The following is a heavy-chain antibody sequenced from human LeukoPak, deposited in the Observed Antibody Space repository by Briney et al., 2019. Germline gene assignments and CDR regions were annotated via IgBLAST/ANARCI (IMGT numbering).Heavy chain of an antibody. CDR1: GGSISSGSYY. J-gene: IGHJ4*02. D-gene: IGHD3-22*01. CDR2: IYTSGST. Sequence: SQTLSLTCTVSGGSISSGSYYWNWIRQPAGRGLEWIGRIYTSGSTNYNPSLKSRVTISVDTSKNQFSLKLSSVTAADTAVYYCARGPSGDSSGYYPTYWGQGTLVTVSS. CDR3: ARGPSGDSSGYYPTY. V-gene: IGHV4-61*02.